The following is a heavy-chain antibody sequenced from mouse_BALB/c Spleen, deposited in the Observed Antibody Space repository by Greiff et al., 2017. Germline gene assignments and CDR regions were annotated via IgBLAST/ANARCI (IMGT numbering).Heavy chain of an antibody. V-gene: IGHV1-14*01. CDR3: ARMGDPYAMDY. D-gene: IGHD2-13*01. CDR1: GYTFTSYV. Sequence: EVKLMESGPELVKPGASVKMSCKASGYTFTSYVMHWVKQKPGQGLEWIGYINPYNDGTKYNEKFKGKATLTSDKSSSTAYMELSSLTSEDSAVYYCARMGDPYAMDYWGQGTSVTVSS. CDR2: INPYNDGT. J-gene: IGHJ4*01.